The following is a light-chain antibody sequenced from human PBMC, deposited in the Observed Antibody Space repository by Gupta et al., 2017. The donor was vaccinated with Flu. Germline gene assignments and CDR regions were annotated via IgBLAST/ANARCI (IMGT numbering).Light chain of an antibody. Sequence: SALTQPASVSGSPGQSITISCTDRSSDVGAYNYVSWYQHHPGKAPKLIIFEVNSRPAGISSGFSGSKSGNAASLTISVLKAEDDADYYCSSKTTSSTWVFGGGTKVTVL. V-gene: IGLV2-14*01. CDR2: EVN. CDR3: SSKTTSSTWV. J-gene: IGLJ3*02. CDR1: SSDVGAYNY.